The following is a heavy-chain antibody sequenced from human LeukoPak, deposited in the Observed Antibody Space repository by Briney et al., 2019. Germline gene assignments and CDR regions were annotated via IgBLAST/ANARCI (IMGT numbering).Heavy chain of an antibody. CDR1: GGSISSSSYY. D-gene: IGHD3-10*01. CDR2: IYYSGST. CDR3: GMGGLWFGEYWFDP. V-gene: IGHV4-39*07. Sequence: PSETLSLTCTVSGGSISSSSYYWGWIRQPPGKGLEWIGSIYYSGSTYYNPSLKSRVTISVDTSKNQFSLKLSSVTAADTAVYYCGMGGLWFGEYWFDPWGQGTLVTVSS. J-gene: IGHJ5*02.